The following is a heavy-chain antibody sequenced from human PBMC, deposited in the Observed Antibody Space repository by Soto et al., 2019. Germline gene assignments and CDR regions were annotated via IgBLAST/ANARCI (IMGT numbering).Heavy chain of an antibody. CDR2: ISAYNGNT. CDR1: GYTFTSYG. V-gene: IGHV1-18*01. Sequence: ASVKVSCKASGYTFTSYGIGWVRQAPGQGLEWMGWISAYNGNTNYAQKLQGRVTMTTDTSTSTAYMELRSLRSDDTAVYYCARDVLGYCSGGSCYSAQNYWGQGTLVTVSS. CDR3: ARDVLGYCSGGSCYSAQNY. J-gene: IGHJ4*02. D-gene: IGHD2-15*01.